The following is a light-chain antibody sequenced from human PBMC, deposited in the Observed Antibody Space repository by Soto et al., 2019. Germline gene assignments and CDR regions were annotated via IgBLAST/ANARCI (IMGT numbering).Light chain of an antibody. CDR2: QVT. CDR3: CSHSTSIAWV. CDR1: DNDVGGYDF. J-gene: IGLJ3*02. Sequence: QSALTQSASVSGSPGQSITISCTGTDNDVGGYDFVSWYQQHPGRAPKLLIHQVTIRLSGISRRFSGSKSGNTASLTITGLQPEDEAMYFCCSHSTSIAWVFGGGTKLTVL. V-gene: IGLV2-14*01.